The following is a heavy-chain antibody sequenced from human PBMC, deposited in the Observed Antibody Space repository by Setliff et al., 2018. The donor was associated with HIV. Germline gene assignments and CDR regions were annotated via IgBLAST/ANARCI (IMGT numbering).Heavy chain of an antibody. V-gene: IGHV3-30*04. CDR1: GFNFNNHA. D-gene: IGHD2-8*02. CDR2: ISDDGSAK. Sequence: PGGSLRLSCAASGFNFNNHAMHWVRQAPGKGPECVAVISDDGSAKYYGDSVKGRFTISRDNSKDTLYLQMNSLRAEDSAVYYCASGVLVVSAIFPASIAFDSWGQGTMVTVSS. J-gene: IGHJ3*02. CDR3: ASGVLVVSAIFPASIAFDS.